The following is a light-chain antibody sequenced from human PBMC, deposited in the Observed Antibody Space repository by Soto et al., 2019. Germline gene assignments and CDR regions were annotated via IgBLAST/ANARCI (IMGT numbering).Light chain of an antibody. CDR2: KAS. V-gene: IGKV1-5*03. CDR1: QTIINW. J-gene: IGKJ1*01. CDR3: QQYHTYWWT. Sequence: DIQMTQSPSTLSASVGDRVTITCRASQTIINWLAWYQQKPGKAPKLLIYKASTLEGEVPSRFSGSGSDTEFTLTINSLQPDDSATYYCQQYHTYWWTFGQGTKVDIK.